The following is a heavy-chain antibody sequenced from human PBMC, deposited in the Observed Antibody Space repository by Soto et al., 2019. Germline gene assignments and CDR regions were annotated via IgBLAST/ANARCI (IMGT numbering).Heavy chain of an antibody. J-gene: IGHJ6*02. V-gene: IGHV4-59*08. CDR1: SGPDRSHN. Sequence: QVQLQQSGPRLVKPSETLSLTCTVSSGPDRSHNWGWIRQPPGRGLEWIGYVYYTGDTAYNTSLRGRVTISADTSTKDISLTLNSVTAADTAVYYCVRQGIDYLHGLVDVWGQGTTVSVSS. CDR3: VRQGIDYLHGLVDV. CDR2: VYYTGDT. D-gene: IGHD4-17*01.